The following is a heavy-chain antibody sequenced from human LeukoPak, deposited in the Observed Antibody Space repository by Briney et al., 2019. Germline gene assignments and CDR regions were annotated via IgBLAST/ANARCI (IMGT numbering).Heavy chain of an antibody. D-gene: IGHD6-6*01. CDR1: GYTSTSYY. V-gene: IGHV1-46*03. CDR3: ARGGSSSTVGIDY. Sequence: ASVKVSCKASGYTSTSYYMHWVRQAPGQGLEWMGIINPSGGSTSYAQKFLGRVTMTSVTSTSTVYMELSSLRSEDTAVYCCARGGSSSTVGIDYWGQGTLVTVSS. CDR2: INPSGGST. J-gene: IGHJ4*02.